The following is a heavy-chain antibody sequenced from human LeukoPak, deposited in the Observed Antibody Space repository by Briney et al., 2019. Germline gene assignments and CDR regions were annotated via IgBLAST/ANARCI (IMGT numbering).Heavy chain of an antibody. J-gene: IGHJ3*02. CDR2: IIPIFGTA. V-gene: IGHV1-69*05. CDR1: GGTFSNYA. Sequence: SVKVSCKASGGTFSNYAISWVRQAPGQGLEWMGGIIPIFGTANYAQKFQGRVTITTDESTSTAYMELSSLRSEDTAVYYCAGERTYRDAFDISGQGTMVTVSS. CDR3: AGERTYRDAFDI.